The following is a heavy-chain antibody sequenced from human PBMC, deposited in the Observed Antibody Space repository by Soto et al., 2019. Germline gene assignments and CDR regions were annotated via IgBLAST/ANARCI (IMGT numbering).Heavy chain of an antibody. V-gene: IGHV1-3*01. CDR1: GYTFTNYG. CDR3: SSRVAGLTFFYYYGQDV. J-gene: IGHJ6*02. CDR2: INPGSGYT. D-gene: IGHD3-3*02. Sequence: ASVKVSCXASGYTFTNYGVHWVRQAPGQRLEWMGWINPGSGYTKYSQKVQGRVTITRDTSASTAYMELSSLRSEDTAVYYCSSRVAGLTFFYYYGQDVWGQGTTVTVSS.